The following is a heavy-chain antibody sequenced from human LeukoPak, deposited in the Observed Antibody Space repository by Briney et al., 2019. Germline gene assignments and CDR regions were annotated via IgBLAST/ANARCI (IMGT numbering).Heavy chain of an antibody. CDR2: ISSNGGST. D-gene: IGHD3-16*02. Sequence: GGSLRLYCAASGFTFSSYAMQWVRQAPGKGLEYVSAISSNGGSTYYANSVKGRFTISRDNSKNTLYLQMGSLRAEDMAVYYCARDSLRYYDYVWGSYRFLSYPGYWGQGTLVTVSS. CDR1: GFTFSSYA. CDR3: ARDSLRYYDYVWGSYRFLSYPGY. J-gene: IGHJ4*02. V-gene: IGHV3-64*01.